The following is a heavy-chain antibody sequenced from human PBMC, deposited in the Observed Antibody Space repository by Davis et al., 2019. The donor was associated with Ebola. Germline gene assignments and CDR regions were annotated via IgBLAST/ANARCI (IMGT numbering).Heavy chain of an antibody. CDR1: GFRFSSYV. J-gene: IGHJ1*01. D-gene: IGHD6-6*01. CDR3: ARSIAARPGYFQH. V-gene: IGHV4-34*01. Sequence: ESLKISCVASGFRFSSYVMGWVRQAPGKGLEWIGEINHSGSTNYNPSLKSRVTISVDTSKNQFSLKLSSVTAADTAVYYCARSIAARPGYFQHWGQGTLVTVSS. CDR2: INHSGST.